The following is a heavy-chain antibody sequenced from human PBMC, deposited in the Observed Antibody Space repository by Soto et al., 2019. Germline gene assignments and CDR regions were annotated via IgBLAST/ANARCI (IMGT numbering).Heavy chain of an antibody. V-gene: IGHV1-3*04. D-gene: IGHD1-26*01. CDR2: INTGKGDT. CDR1: GYTFTNYA. CDR3: ARAIATYYSWFDP. Sequence: QVQLVQSGAEVKKPGASVRVSCKASGYTFTNYAIHWVRQAPGQRLEWMGWINTGKGDTKYSQKFQDRVTITRDTSGSTAYMELSSLRCEDTAVYYCARAIATYYSWFDPWGQGTLVTVSS. J-gene: IGHJ5*02.